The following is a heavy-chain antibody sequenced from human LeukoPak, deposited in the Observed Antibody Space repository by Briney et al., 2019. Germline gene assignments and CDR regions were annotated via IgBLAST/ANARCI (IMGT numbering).Heavy chain of an antibody. D-gene: IGHD3-3*01. V-gene: IGHV3-23*01. CDR2: ISGSGGST. CDR3: AKVPVFSLTISEVVTDDAFDI. CDR1: GFTFSSYA. J-gene: IGHJ3*02. Sequence: TGGSLRLSCAASGFTFSSYAMSWVRRAPGKGLEWVSAISGSGGSTYYADSVKGRFTISRDNSKNTLYLQMNSLRAEDTAVYYCAKVPVFSLTISEVVTDDAFDIWGQGTIVTVSS.